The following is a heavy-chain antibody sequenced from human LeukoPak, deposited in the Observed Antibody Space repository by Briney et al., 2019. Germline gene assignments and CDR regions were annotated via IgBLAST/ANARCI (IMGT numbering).Heavy chain of an antibody. CDR1: GGSIRSYY. D-gene: IGHD7-27*01. Sequence: SVTLSLTCTISGGSIRSYYWSWIRQPAGKGLEWIGRIYTSGSTDYNPSLKSRVTVSVDTSMNQFSLRLSSVTAADTAVYYCASNTGTVFDYWGQGALVTVSS. V-gene: IGHV4-4*07. CDR2: IYTSGST. J-gene: IGHJ4*02. CDR3: ASNTGTVFDY.